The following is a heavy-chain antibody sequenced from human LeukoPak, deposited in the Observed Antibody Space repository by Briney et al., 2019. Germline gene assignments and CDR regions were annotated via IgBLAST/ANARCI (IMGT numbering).Heavy chain of an antibody. CDR2: ISSSGSTI. V-gene: IGHV3-11*01. D-gene: IGHD2-15*01. J-gene: IGHJ4*02. CDR1: GFTFSDYY. CDR3: ARESRYCSGGSCYYRERYFDY. Sequence: GESLRLSCAASGFTFSDYYMSWIRQPPGKGLEWVSYISSSGSTIYYADSVKGRFTISRDNAKNSLYLQMNSLRAEDTAVYYCARESRYCSGGSCYYRERYFDYWGQGTLVTVSS.